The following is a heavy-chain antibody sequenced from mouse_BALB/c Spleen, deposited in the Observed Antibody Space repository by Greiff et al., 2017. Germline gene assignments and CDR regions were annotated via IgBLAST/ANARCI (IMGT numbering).Heavy chain of an antibody. Sequence: DVKLVESGGDLVKPGGSLKLSCAASGFTFSSYGMSWVRQTPDKRLEWVATISSGGSYTYYPDSVKGRFTISRDNAKNTLYLQMSSLKSEDTAMYYCARHEKDGYYYYAMDYWGQGTSVTVSS. CDR1: GFTFSSYG. CDR3: ARHEKDGYYYYAMDY. J-gene: IGHJ4*01. V-gene: IGHV5-6*02. CDR2: ISSGGSYT. D-gene: IGHD2-3*01.